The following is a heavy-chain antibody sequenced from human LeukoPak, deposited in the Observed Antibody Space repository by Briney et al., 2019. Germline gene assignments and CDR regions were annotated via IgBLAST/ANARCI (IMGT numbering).Heavy chain of an antibody. J-gene: IGHJ5*02. Sequence: PGGSLRLSCAASGFTFSSYSMNWVRQAPGKGLEWVSYISSSSSTIYYADSVKGRFTISRDNAKNSLYLRMNSLRAEDTAVYYCARTYYDFWSGYYPWGQGTLVTVSS. CDR1: GFTFSSYS. D-gene: IGHD3-3*01. CDR2: ISSSSSTI. CDR3: ARTYYDFWSGYYP. V-gene: IGHV3-48*01.